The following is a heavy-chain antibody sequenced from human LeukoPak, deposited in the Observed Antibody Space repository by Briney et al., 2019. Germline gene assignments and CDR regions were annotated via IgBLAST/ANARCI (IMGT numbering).Heavy chain of an antibody. D-gene: IGHD3-3*01. Sequence: GGSLRLSCAASGFTFSSYAMSWVRQAPGKGLEWVSSISGTSTHIYYADSVKGRFTISRDNAQNSLYLQMNSLRAEDTAVYYCTRGSEWTSGVSDYWGQGTLVTVSS. V-gene: IGHV3-21*01. J-gene: IGHJ4*02. CDR3: TRGSEWTSGVSDY. CDR1: GFTFSSYA. CDR2: ISGTSTHI.